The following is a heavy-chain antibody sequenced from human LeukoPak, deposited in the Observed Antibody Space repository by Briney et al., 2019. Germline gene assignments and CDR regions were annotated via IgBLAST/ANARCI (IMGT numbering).Heavy chain of an antibody. V-gene: IGHV4-4*07. CDR2: IYTSGST. D-gene: IGHD3-10*01. CDR3: ARDVSYGSGSYYSPPYGMDV. J-gene: IGHJ6*02. Sequence: SETLSLTCTVSGGCISSYYWSWIRQPAGKGLEWIGHIYTSGSTNYNTSLKSRVTMSVDTSKNQISLKLSSVTAADTAVYYFARDVSYGSGSYYSPPYGMDVWGQGTTVTVSS. CDR1: GGCISSYY.